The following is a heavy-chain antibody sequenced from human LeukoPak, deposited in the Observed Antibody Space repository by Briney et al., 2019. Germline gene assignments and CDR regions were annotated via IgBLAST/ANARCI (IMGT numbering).Heavy chain of an antibody. CDR3: ATDNNVNPNWFDP. J-gene: IGHJ5*02. Sequence: GGSLRLSCAASGLSFRNYGMHWVRQAPGKGLDWVAFIVNVGSDNYYADSVKGRFTISRDNSKNTLYLQMNSLRAEDTAVYYCATDNNVNPNWFDPWGQGTLVTVSS. CDR1: GLSFRNYG. V-gene: IGHV3-30*02. CDR2: IVNVGSDN. D-gene: IGHD1-14*01.